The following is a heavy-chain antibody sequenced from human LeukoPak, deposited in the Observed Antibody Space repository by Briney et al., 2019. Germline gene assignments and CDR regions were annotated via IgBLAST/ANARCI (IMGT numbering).Heavy chain of an antibody. CDR3: AKDRPNYYGSNGHYYKLNGDC. CDR1: GFTFSSYA. D-gene: IGHD3-22*01. J-gene: IGHJ4*02. CDR2: ITSSGAAT. V-gene: IGHV3-23*01. Sequence: GGSLRLSCAASGFTFSSYAMSWVRQAPGKGLKWVSSITSSGAATYYADSVKGRFTISRDNSDNTLYLQMNSLRAEDTAVYYCAKDRPNYYGSNGHYYKLNGDCWGQGTLVTVSS.